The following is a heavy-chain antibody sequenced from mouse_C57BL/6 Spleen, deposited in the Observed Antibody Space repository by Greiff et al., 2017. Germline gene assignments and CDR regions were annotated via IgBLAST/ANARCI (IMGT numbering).Heavy chain of an antibody. V-gene: IGHV1-55*01. D-gene: IGHD1-1*01. CDR3: ARRVLRAMDY. CDR1: GYTFTSYW. Sequence: QVQLQQPGAELVKPGASVKMSCKASGYTFTSYWITWVKQRPGQGLEWIGDIYPGSGSTNYNEKFKSKATLTVDTSSSTAYMLLSSLTSEDAAVYLCARRVLRAMDYWGQGTSVTVSS. J-gene: IGHJ4*01. CDR2: IYPGSGST.